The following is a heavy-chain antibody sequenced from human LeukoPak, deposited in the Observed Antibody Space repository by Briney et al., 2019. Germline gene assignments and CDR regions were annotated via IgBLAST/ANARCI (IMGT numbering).Heavy chain of an antibody. D-gene: IGHD6-13*01. V-gene: IGHV3-23*01. J-gene: IGHJ4*02. Sequence: LYWFSSISGIGGSTYYADSVKGRFTISRDNSKTTLYLQMNSLRAEDTAVYYCAAAGTFDYWGQGTLVTVSS. CDR3: AAAGTFDY. CDR2: ISGIGGST.